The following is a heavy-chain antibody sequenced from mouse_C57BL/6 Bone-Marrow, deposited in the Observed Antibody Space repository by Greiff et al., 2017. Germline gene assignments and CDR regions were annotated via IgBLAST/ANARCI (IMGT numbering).Heavy chain of an antibody. CDR3: ARKRWLLRAWFAY. J-gene: IGHJ3*01. V-gene: IGHV2-2*01. CDR1: GFSLTSYG. CDR2: IWSGGST. Sequence: QVQLQQSGPGLVQPSQSLSITCTVSGFSLTSYGVHWVRQSPGKGLEWLGVIWSGGSTDYNAAFISRLSISKDNSKSQVFFKMNSLQADDTAIYYCARKRWLLRAWFAYWGQGTLVTVSA. D-gene: IGHD2-3*01.